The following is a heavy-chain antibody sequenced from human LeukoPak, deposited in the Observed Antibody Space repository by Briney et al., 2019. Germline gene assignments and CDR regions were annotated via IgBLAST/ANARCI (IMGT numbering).Heavy chain of an antibody. CDR2: ISGSGGST. CDR3: AKDDGSGTTDY. J-gene: IGHJ4*02. Sequence: GGSLRLSCAASGFTFSSYAMNWVRQAPGKGLEWVSAISGSGGSTYYADSVKGRFTTSRDNYKNTLYLQMKSLRADDTAVYYCAKDDGSGTTDYWGQGTLVTVPS. CDR1: GFTFSSYA. V-gene: IGHV3-23*01. D-gene: IGHD3-10*01.